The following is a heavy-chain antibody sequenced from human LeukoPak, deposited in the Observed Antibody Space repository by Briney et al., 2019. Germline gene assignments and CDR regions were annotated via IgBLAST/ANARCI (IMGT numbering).Heavy chain of an antibody. J-gene: IGHJ4*02. D-gene: IGHD4-23*01. CDR3: YGGNSPEGFDY. CDR1: GGSISSSSYY. CDR2: IYYSGST. V-gene: IGHV4-39*07. Sequence: PSETLSLTCTVSGGSISSSSYYWGWIRQPPGKGLEWIGSIYYSGSTYYNPSLKSRVTISVDTSKNQFSLKLSSVTAADTAVYYSYGGNSPEGFDYWGQGTLVTVSS.